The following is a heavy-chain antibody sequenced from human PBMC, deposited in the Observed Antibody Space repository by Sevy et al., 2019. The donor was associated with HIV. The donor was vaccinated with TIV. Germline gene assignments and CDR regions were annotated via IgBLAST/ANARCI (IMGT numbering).Heavy chain of an antibody. CDR2: IKQDGGAQ. CDR1: GFTFSSYA. J-gene: IGHJ4*02. CDR3: ARSTNSAALDY. D-gene: IGHD2-2*01. V-gene: IGHV3-7*01. Sequence: GGSLRLSCVASGFTFSSYAVSWVRQAPGKGLEWVANIKQDGGAQYYVDSVKGRFAISRDNAKNSLFLQMNSLRVEDTAVYYCARSTNSAALDYWGQGTPVTVSS.